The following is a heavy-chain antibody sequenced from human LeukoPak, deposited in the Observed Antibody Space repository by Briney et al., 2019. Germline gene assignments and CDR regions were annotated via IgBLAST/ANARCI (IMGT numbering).Heavy chain of an antibody. Sequence: SVKVSCKASGYTFTSYAMNWVRQAPGQGLEWMGGIIPIFGTANYAQKFQGRVTITADESTSTAYMELSSLRSEDTAVYYCASDRAGTDYWGQGTLVTVSS. D-gene: IGHD6-19*01. V-gene: IGHV1-69*13. CDR3: ASDRAGTDY. CDR1: GYTFTSYA. CDR2: IIPIFGTA. J-gene: IGHJ4*02.